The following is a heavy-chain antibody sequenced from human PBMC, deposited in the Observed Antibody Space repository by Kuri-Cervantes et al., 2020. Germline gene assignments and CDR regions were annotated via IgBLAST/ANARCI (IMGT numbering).Heavy chain of an antibody. CDR1: GFTFSDYY. CDR3: AREEGWGAPPDDY. Sequence: GESLKISCAASGFTFSDYYMSWIRQASGKGLEWVSYISSSGSTIHYAGSVKGRFIVSRDNAKNSLYLQMNSLRGEDTAVFYCAREEGWGAPPDDYWGQGTLVTVSS. V-gene: IGHV3-11*01. J-gene: IGHJ4*02. D-gene: IGHD3-16*01. CDR2: ISSSGSTI.